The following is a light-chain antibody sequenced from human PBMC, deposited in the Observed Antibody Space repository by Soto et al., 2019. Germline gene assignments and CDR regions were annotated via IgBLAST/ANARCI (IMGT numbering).Light chain of an antibody. CDR2: GNS. CDR3: QSYDSSLSAFYV. Sequence: VLTHPPSVSGAPGQRVTISCTGSISNIGAGYDVHWYQQLPGTAPKLLIYGNSNRPSGVPDRFSGSKSGTSASLAITGLQAEDEADYYCQSYDSSLSAFYVFGTGTKVTVL. J-gene: IGLJ1*01. CDR1: ISNIGAGYD. V-gene: IGLV1-40*01.